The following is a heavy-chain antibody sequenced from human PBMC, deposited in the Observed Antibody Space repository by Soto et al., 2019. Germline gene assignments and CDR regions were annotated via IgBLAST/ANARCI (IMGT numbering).Heavy chain of an antibody. D-gene: IGHD3-10*01. Sequence: GGSLRLSCAACGFTISSYAMSWVRQAPGKGLEWVSAISGSGGSTYYADSVKDRFTISRDNSKNTLYLQMNSLRAEDTAVYYCAKRVLSITMVRGVSEAFDIWGQGKMVTVS. J-gene: IGHJ3*02. CDR3: AKRVLSITMVRGVSEAFDI. CDR1: GFTISSYA. CDR2: ISGSGGST. V-gene: IGHV3-23*01.